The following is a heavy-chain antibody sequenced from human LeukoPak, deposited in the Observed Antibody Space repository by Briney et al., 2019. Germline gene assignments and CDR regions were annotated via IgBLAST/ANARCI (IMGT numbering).Heavy chain of an antibody. Sequence: SETLSLTCTVSGDSFSYFYWSWLRQPPGMGLKWIGYIYNSGSTNYNPSLKSRVTISLDTSKNQFSQKLSSVTAADTAVYYCARAKSSGWPLDAFDIWGQGTMVTVSS. CDR3: ARAKSSGWPLDAFDI. CDR1: GDSFSYFY. D-gene: IGHD6-19*01. V-gene: IGHV4-59*08. CDR2: IYNSGST. J-gene: IGHJ3*02.